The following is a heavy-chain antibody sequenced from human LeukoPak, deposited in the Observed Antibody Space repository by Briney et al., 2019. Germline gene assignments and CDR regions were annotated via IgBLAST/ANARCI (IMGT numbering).Heavy chain of an antibody. CDR3: ARHGFGVRGNWFDP. V-gene: IGHV4-59*08. D-gene: IGHD3-10*01. CDR1: GGSISSYY. Sequence: SETLSLTCTVSGGSISSYYWSWIRQPPGKGLEWIGYIYDSGSTNYNPSLKSRVTMSVDTSKNQFSLKLTSVTAADTAVYYCARHGFGVRGNWFDPWGQGTLVTVSS. J-gene: IGHJ5*02. CDR2: IYDSGST.